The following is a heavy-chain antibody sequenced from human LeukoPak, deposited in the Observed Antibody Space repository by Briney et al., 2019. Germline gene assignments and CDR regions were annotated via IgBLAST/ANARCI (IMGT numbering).Heavy chain of an antibody. V-gene: IGHV4-34*01. D-gene: IGHD3-3*01. Sequence: GSLRLSCAASGFTFNNYAMSWVRQTPGKGLEWIGDINQTGKTNYNPSLTDYNPSLKSRVTISVDSSKNQLSLKVNSVTAADTGLYYCARVRHDPLEYGYYMDVWGKGTTVTVSS. CDR3: ARVRHDPLEYGYYMDV. CDR2: INQTGKT. CDR1: GFTFNNYA. J-gene: IGHJ6*03.